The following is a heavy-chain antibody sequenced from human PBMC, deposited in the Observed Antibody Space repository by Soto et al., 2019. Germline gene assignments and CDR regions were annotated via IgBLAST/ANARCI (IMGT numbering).Heavy chain of an antibody. CDR1: GGSFSDSY. D-gene: IGHD1-1*01. CDR2: ISNSGRT. Sequence: SETLSLTGAVFGGSFSDSYWSWIHQSPGKGLEWIGEISNSGRTYYNPSLKSRVTISGDTSKNQFSLEVRSVAAADTGTYYCARGRPAIATRWFDSWGQGILVTVSS. V-gene: IGHV4-34*01. CDR3: ARGRPAIATRWFDS. J-gene: IGHJ5*01.